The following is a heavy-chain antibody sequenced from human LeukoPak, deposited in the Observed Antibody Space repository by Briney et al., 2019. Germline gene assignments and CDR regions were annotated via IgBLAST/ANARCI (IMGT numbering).Heavy chain of an antibody. CDR2: ISWNSGRI. CDR3: AKDRLVGATPYFDY. CDR1: GFTFDDYA. D-gene: IGHD1-26*01. J-gene: IGHJ4*02. Sequence: GRSLRLSCAASGFTFDDYAMYWVRQAPGKGLEWVAGISWNSGRIGYGDSVKGRFAISRDNAKNSLYLQMNSLRAEDTAVYYCAKDRLVGATPYFDYWGQGTLVTVSS. V-gene: IGHV3-9*01.